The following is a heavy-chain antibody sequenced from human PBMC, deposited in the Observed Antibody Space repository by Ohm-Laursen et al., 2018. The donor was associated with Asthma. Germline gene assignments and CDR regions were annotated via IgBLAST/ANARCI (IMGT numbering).Heavy chain of an antibody. CDR2: ISGSGGST. Sequence: SLRLSCAASGFTFDDYAMHWVRQAPGKGLEWVSAISGSGGSTYYADSVKGRFTISRDNSKNTLYLQMNSLRAEDTAVYYCAKTGRVRGFDPWGQGTLVTVSS. V-gene: IGHV3-23*01. CDR3: AKTGRVRGFDP. D-gene: IGHD3-10*01. CDR1: GFTFDDYA. J-gene: IGHJ5*02.